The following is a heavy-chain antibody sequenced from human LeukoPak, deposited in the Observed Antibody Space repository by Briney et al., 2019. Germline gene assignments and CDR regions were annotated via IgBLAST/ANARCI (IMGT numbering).Heavy chain of an antibody. CDR1: GGSISSSNW. CDR2: IYHSGST. CDR3: ARGYCSSTSCYASFDY. J-gene: IGHJ4*02. Sequence: SETLSLTCAVSGGSISSSNWWSWVRQPPGKGLEWIGEIYHSGSTNYNPSLKSRVTISVDKSKNQFSLKLSSVTAADTAVYYCARGYCSSTSCYASFDYWGQGTLVTVSS. D-gene: IGHD2-2*01. V-gene: IGHV4-4*02.